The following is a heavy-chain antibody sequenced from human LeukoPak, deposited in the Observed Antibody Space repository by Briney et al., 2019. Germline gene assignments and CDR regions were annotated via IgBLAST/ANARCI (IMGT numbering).Heavy chain of an antibody. Sequence: PSQTLSLTCAVSGGSISSSNWWSWVRQPPGKGLEWIGEIYHSGSTNYNPSLMSRVTISVDKSKNQFSLKLSSVTAADTAVYYCARDWDPTDSSGWRPFDYWGQGTLVTVSS. CDR2: IYHSGST. CDR3: ARDWDPTDSSGWRPFDY. D-gene: IGHD6-19*01. CDR1: GGSISSSNW. V-gene: IGHV4-4*02. J-gene: IGHJ4*02.